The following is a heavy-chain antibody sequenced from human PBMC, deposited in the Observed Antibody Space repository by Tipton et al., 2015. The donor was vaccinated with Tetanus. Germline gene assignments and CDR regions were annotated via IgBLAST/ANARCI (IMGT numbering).Heavy chain of an antibody. D-gene: IGHD3-10*01. CDR3: ARGYYYGSGSYGFDWFDP. CDR2: ISYDGSNK. Sequence: SGFTFSSYAMHWVRQAPGKGLEWVAVISYDGSNKYYADSVKGRFTISSDNSKNTLYLQMNSLRAEDTAVYYCARGYYYGSGSYGFDWFDPWGQGTLVTVSS. CDR1: GFTFSSYA. J-gene: IGHJ5*02. V-gene: IGHV3-30-3*01.